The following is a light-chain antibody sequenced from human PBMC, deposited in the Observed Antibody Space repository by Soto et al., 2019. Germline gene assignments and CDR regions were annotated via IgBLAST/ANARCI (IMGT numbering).Light chain of an antibody. CDR3: QSYDTSLSGVL. CDR1: SSNIGAGYD. V-gene: IGLV1-40*01. Sequence: QAVVTQPPSVSGAPGQRVTISCTGSSSNIGAGYDVHWYQQLPGTAPKLLIYGNINRPSGVPDRFSGSKSGTSASLAITGVQAEDEADYYCQSYDTSLSGVLFGGGTKVTVL. CDR2: GNI. J-gene: IGLJ2*01.